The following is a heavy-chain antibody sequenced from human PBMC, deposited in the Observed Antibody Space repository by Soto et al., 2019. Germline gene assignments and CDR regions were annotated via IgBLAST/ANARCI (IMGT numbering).Heavy chain of an antibody. D-gene: IGHD3-10*01. CDR3: ARVRREFDTSGPVDY. J-gene: IGHJ4*02. V-gene: IGHV4-39*07. Sequence: PSETLSLTCTVSGGSISSRSYYWGWIRQPPGKGLEWIGSIYYSGSTYYNPSLQSRVTISVDTSKNQFSLKLNSVTAEDTAVYYCARVRREFDTSGPVDYWGQGTLVTVSS. CDR1: GGSISSRSYY. CDR2: IYYSGST.